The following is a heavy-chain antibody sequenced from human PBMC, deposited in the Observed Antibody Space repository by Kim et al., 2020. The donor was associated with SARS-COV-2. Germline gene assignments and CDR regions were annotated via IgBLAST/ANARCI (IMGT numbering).Heavy chain of an antibody. CDR3: ASAYKRLWWFGNTLAPNYFYP. V-gene: IGHV4-31*02. J-gene: IGHJ5*02. CDR1: YV. D-gene: IGHD3-10*01. Sequence: YVGNWVRHRPGRGLEWIGYIYFGGSTHYNPSLESRTTMSIDTSKNQFSLNMISVTAADTAIYYCASAYKRLWWFGNTLAPNYFYPWGRGTLAT. CDR2: IYFGGST.